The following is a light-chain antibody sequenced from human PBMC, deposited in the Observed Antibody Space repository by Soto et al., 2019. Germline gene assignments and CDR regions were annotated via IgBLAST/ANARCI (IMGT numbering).Light chain of an antibody. CDR3: QQRSNWPPGT. CDR2: ESS. CDR1: QSVSSY. J-gene: IGKJ3*01. Sequence: EIVLTQSPATLSLSPGERSTLSCRASQSVSSYLAWYQQKPGQSPRLLIYESSNRATGSPARFSGSGSGTDFTLTISSLEPEDFAVYYCQQRSNWPPGTFGPGTKVDIK. V-gene: IGKV3-11*01.